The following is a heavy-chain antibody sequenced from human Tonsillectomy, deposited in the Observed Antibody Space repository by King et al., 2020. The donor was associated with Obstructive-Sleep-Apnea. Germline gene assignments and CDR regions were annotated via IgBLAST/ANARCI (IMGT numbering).Heavy chain of an antibody. CDR1: GGSISSSNW. Sequence: VQLQESGPGLVKPSGTLSLTCAVSGGSISSSNWWSWVRQPPGKGLEWIGEIYHSGSTNYNPSLKSRVTISVDKSKNQFSLKLSSVTAADTAVYYCASNGHIGVRFLEWAPRTRYYFDYWGQGTLVTVSS. CDR2: IYHSGST. D-gene: IGHD3-3*01. CDR3: ASNGHIGVRFLEWAPRTRYYFDY. V-gene: IGHV4-4*02. J-gene: IGHJ4*02.